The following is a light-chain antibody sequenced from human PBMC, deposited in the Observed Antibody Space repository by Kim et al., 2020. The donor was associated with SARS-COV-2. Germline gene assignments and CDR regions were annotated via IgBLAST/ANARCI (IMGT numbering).Light chain of an antibody. CDR1: QGSSSS. Sequence: RDPITCRASQGSSSSCAWYRQKPGKVPMLLIYGASPLRSGVPSRFRGSGSGTDFTLTISSLQPEDAATYYCQKYNSAPWTFGQGTKVDIK. V-gene: IGKV1-27*01. CDR2: GAS. J-gene: IGKJ1*01. CDR3: QKYNSAPWT.